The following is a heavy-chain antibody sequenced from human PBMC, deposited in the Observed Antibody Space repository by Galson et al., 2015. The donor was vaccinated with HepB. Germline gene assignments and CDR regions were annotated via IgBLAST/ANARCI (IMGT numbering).Heavy chain of an antibody. CDR3: AKDWGREAAAGTG. D-gene: IGHD6-13*01. CDR1: GFTFDDYA. J-gene: IGHJ4*02. Sequence: SLRLSCAASGFTFDDYAMHWVRQAPGKGLEWVSGISWNSGSIGYADSVKGRFTTSRDNAKNSLYLQMNSLRAEDTALYYCAKDWGREAAAGTGWGQGTLVTVSS. V-gene: IGHV3-9*01. CDR2: ISWNSGSI.